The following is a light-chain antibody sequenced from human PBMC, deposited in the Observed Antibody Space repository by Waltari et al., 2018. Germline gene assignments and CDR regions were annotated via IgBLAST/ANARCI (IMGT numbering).Light chain of an antibody. V-gene: IGLV6-57*02. CDR3: QSYDSDRSWV. CDR2: ADS. J-gene: IGLJ3*02. Sequence: FILTQPHSVSESPGKTVTISCTGSGGSFAFHYGQWYQQRPDSAPTTVTYADSQRPSGVPDRFSGSIDSSSSSGSLTISGLRTEDEADYYCQSYDSDRSWVFGGGTHLTVL. CDR1: GGSFAFHY.